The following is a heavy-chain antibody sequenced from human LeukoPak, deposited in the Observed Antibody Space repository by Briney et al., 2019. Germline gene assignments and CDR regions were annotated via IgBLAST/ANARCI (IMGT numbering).Heavy chain of an antibody. CDR3: ARGEVSASYSSSWYLDHGIAWYFDL. Sequence: ASVKVSCKASGYTFTGYYMHWVRQAPGQGLEWMGWINPNSGGTNYAQKFQGRVTMTRDTSISTAYMELSRLRSDDTAVYYCARGEVSASYSSSWYLDHGIAWYFDLWGRGTLVTVSS. V-gene: IGHV1-2*02. CDR1: GYTFTGYY. J-gene: IGHJ2*01. CDR2: INPNSGGT. D-gene: IGHD6-13*01.